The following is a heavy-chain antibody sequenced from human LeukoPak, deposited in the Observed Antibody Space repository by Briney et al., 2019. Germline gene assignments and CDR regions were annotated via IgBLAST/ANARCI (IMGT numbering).Heavy chain of an antibody. CDR2: IDKKDNLYAT. V-gene: IGHV3-73*01. D-gene: IGHD5-12*01. CDR1: GFTLCGTD. Sequence: QPGGSLTLSCAASGFTLCGTDVHSVRQSSGKGLEWVGHIDKKDNLYATAYAESVKGRFTITRDDSKDTPFIHMDRLKTEDTALNYCTRDIGTYNWFDPWGQGTLVTVSS. CDR3: TRDIGTYNWFDP. J-gene: IGHJ5*02.